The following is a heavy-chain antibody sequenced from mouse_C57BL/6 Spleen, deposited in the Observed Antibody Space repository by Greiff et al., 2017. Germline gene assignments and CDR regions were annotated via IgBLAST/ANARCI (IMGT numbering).Heavy chain of an antibody. D-gene: IGHD2-1*01. CDR3: ARRYGNYEWYFDV. CDR1: GYTFTDYN. V-gene: IGHV1-18*01. CDR2: INPNNGGT. Sequence: VQLQQSGPELVKPGASVKIPCKASGYTFTDYNMDWVKQSHGKSLEWIGDINPNNGGTIYNQKFKGKATLTVDKSSSTAYMELRSLTSEDTAVYYCARRYGNYEWYFDVWGTGTTVTVSS. J-gene: IGHJ1*03.